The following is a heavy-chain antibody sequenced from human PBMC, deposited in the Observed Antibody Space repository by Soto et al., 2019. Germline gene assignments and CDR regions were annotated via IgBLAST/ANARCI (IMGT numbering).Heavy chain of an antibody. Sequence: QVQLVESGGGVVQPGRSLRLSCAASGFTFSSYGMHWVRQAPGKGLEWVAVIWYDVSNKYYADSVKGRFTISRDNSKTTLYLQMNSLRAEDPAVYYCTREDTATNYYFDYWGQGTLVTVSS. CDR3: TREDTATNYYFDY. D-gene: IGHD5-18*01. CDR1: GFTFSSYG. J-gene: IGHJ4*02. V-gene: IGHV3-33*01. CDR2: IWYDVSNK.